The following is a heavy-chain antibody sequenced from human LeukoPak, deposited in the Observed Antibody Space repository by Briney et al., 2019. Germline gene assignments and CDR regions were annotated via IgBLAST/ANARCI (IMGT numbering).Heavy chain of an antibody. J-gene: IGHJ4*02. V-gene: IGHV3-30*18. D-gene: IGHD5-24*01. Sequence: PGGSLRPSCAASGFTFSSYGMHWVRQAPGKGLEWVAVISYDGSNKYYADSVKGRFTISRDNSKNTLYLQMNSLRAEDTAVYYCAKDPRVEMATRGYFDYWGQGTLVTVSS. CDR3: AKDPRVEMATRGYFDY. CDR2: ISYDGSNK. CDR1: GFTFSSYG.